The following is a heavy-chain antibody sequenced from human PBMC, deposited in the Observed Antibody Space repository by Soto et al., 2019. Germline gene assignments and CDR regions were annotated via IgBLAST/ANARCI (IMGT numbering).Heavy chain of an antibody. Sequence: SETLSLTCTVSGGSISSYYWGWIRQPPRKGLEWIGYIYYSGSTNYNPSLKSRVTISVDTSKNQFSLRLSSVTAADTAVYYCARMYCSSTSCSKAYYLDYWGQGTLVTVSS. CDR1: GGSISSYY. CDR3: ARMYCSSTSCSKAYYLDY. D-gene: IGHD2-2*01. CDR2: IYYSGST. J-gene: IGHJ4*02. V-gene: IGHV4-59*01.